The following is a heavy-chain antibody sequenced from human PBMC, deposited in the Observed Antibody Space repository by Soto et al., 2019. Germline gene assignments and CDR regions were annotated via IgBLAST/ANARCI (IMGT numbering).Heavy chain of an antibody. J-gene: IGHJ4*02. CDR3: ARGVGMGGFLFDY. D-gene: IGHD3-16*01. CDR2: ISSSSSTI. V-gene: IGHV3-48*02. CDR1: GFTFSSYS. Sequence: VGSLRLSCAASGFTFSSYSMNWVRQAPGKGLEWVSYISSSSSTIYYADSVKGRSTISRDNAKNTLYLQMNSLRDEDTAVYYCARGVGMGGFLFDYWGQGTLVTVSS.